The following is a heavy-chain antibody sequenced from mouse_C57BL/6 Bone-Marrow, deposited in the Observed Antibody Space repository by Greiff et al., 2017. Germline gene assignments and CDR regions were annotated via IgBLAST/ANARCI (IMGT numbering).Heavy chain of an antibody. CDR3: ARPYYSNYWYFDV. CDR1: GYTFTSYW. V-gene: IGHV1-55*01. J-gene: IGHJ1*03. Sequence: QVHVKQPGAELVKPGASVKMSCKASGYTFTSYWITWVKQRPGQGLEWIGDIYPVSGSTNYNEKFKSKATLTVDTSSSTAYMQLSSLTSEDSAVYYCARPYYSNYWYFDVWGTGTTVTVSS. CDR2: IYPVSGST. D-gene: IGHD2-5*01.